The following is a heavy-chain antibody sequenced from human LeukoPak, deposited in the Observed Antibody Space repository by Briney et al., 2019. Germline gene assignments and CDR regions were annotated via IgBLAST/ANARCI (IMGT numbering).Heavy chain of an antibody. CDR2: ISSSSSYI. V-gene: IGHV3-21*01. Sequence: GGSLCPSPAASGFTFNSYSVSCVRQAPGKGLEWFSSISSSSSYIYYADSVKGRFTISRDNAKNSLYLQMNSLRAEDTAVYYCARVAEVGGTISDYWGQGTLVTVSS. CDR1: GFTFNSYS. CDR3: ARVAEVGGTISDY. J-gene: IGHJ4*02. D-gene: IGHD6-19*01.